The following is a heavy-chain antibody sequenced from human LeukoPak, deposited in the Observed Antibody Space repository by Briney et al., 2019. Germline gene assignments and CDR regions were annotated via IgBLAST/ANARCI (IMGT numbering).Heavy chain of an antibody. Sequence: GSLRLSCAASGFTFSSFGMSWVRQAPGKGLEWVSAISSTGGTAYYADSVKGRFTISRDNSKNTLYLQMNSLRAEDTAVYYCARGGSYYYMDVWGKGTTVTVSS. CDR2: ISSTGGTA. J-gene: IGHJ6*03. CDR3: ARGGSYYYMDV. CDR1: GFTFSSFG. D-gene: IGHD1-26*01. V-gene: IGHV3-23*01.